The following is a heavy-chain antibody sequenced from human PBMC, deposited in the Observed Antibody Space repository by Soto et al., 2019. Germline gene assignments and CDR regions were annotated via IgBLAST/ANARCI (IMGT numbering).Heavy chain of an antibody. CDR2: TYYRSNWRH. V-gene: IGHV6-1*01. J-gene: IGHJ4*02. CDR3: ARGVAGSGFDL. CDR1: GDSVSSNTAA. Sequence: QTLSLTCAISGDSVSSNTAAWNWIRSSPSRGLEWLGRTYYRSNWRHDYAVSVKSRITVNPDTSKNNFSLQLNSVTPDDTAVYYCARGVAGSGFDLWGQGTLVTVSS. D-gene: IGHD6-19*01.